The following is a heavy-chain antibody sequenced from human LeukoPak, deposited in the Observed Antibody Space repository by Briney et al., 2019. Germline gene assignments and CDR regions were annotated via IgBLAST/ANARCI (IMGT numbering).Heavy chain of an antibody. D-gene: IGHD7-27*01. CDR2: IKQDGSEK. CDR3: ARELNWGGFSPFDY. V-gene: IGHV3-7*01. CDR1: GFTFSSYW. Sequence: XGSLRLSCAASGFTFSSYWMSWVRQAPGKGLEWVANIKQDGSEKYYVDSVKGRFTISRDNAKNSLYLQMNSLRAEDTAVYYCARELNWGGFSPFDYWGQGTLVTVSS. J-gene: IGHJ4*02.